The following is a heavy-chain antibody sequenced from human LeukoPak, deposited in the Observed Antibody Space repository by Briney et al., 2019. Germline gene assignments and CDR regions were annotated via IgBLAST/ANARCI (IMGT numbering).Heavy chain of an antibody. V-gene: IGHV3-11*01. D-gene: IGHD3-16*02. CDR1: GFTFSDYY. Sequence: PGGSLRLSCAASGFTFSDYYMSWIRQAPGKGLEWVSYISSSGSTIYYADSVKGRFTISRDNAKNSLYLQMNSLRAEDTAVYYCARDRNYDYVWGSYRYSLDYWGQGTLVTVSS. J-gene: IGHJ4*02. CDR2: ISSSGSTI. CDR3: ARDRNYDYVWGSYRYSLDY.